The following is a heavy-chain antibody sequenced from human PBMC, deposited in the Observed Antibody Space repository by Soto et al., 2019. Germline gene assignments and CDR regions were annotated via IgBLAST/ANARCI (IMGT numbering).Heavy chain of an antibody. CDR3: ARVGVATSSLYYYYYYMDV. CDR2: IYYSGST. CDR1: GGSISSYY. Sequence: PSETLSLTCTVSGGSISSYYWSWIRQPPGKGLEWIGYIYYSGSTNYNPSLKSRVTISVDTSKNQFSLKLSSVTAADTAVYYCARVGVATSSLYYYYYYMDVWGKGTTVTVSS. V-gene: IGHV4-59*01. J-gene: IGHJ6*03. D-gene: IGHD5-12*01.